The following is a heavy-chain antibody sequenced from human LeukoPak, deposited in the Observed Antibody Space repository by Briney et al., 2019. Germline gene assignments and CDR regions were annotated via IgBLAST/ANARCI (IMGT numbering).Heavy chain of an antibody. D-gene: IGHD5-24*01. J-gene: IGHJ4*02. CDR3: AREGLVEMATIFDY. CDR2: INPNSGGT. V-gene: IGHV1-2*02. Sequence: ASLKVSCTASGYTFTGYYIHWVRQAPVQGLEWMGWINPNSGGTNYAQKFQGRVTMTRDTSISTAYMELSRLRSDDTAVYYCAREGLVEMATIFDYWGQGTPVTVSS. CDR1: GYTFTGYY.